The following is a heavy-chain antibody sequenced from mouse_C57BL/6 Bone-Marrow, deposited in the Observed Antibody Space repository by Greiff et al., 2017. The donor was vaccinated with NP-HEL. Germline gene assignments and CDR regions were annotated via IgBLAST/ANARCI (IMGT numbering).Heavy chain of an antibody. D-gene: IGHD1-1*01. V-gene: IGHV1-54*01. CDR1: GYAFTNYL. J-gene: IGHJ4*01. CDR3: ARKHYYGSSLGAMDY. CDR2: INPGSGGT. Sequence: QVQLQQSGAELVRPGTSVKVSCKASGYAFTNYLIEWVKQRPGQGLEWIGVINPGSGGTNYNEKFKGKATLTADKSASTAYMQLSRLTSEDSAVYCCARKHYYGSSLGAMDYWGQGTSVTVAS.